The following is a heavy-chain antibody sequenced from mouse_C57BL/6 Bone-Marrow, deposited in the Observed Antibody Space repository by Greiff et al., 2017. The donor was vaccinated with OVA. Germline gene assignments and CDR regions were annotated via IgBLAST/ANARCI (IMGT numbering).Heavy chain of an antibody. Sequence: VQLQQSGAELVRPGASVKLSCTASGFNIKDDYMHWVKQRPEQGLEWIGWIDPENGDTEYASKFQGKATITADTSSNTAYLQLSSLTSEDTAVYYCTTRQLRYWGQGTLVTVSA. V-gene: IGHV14-4*01. CDR2: IDPENGDT. CDR3: TTRQLRY. CDR1: GFNIKDDY. J-gene: IGHJ3*01. D-gene: IGHD1-1*01.